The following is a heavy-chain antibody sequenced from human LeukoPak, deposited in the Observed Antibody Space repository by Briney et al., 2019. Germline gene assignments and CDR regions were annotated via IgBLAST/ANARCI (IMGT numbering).Heavy chain of an antibody. CDR2: ISYDGSDK. CDR1: GFTFSNYG. J-gene: IGHJ5*02. V-gene: IGHV3-30*03. Sequence: GGSLRLSCAASGFTFSNYGMHWVRQAPGKGLEWVAVISYDGSDKYYADSVKGRFTISRDNSKNTLYLQMNSLRAEDTAVYYCTRIEYSSSWGQGTLVTVSS. CDR3: TRIEYSSS. D-gene: IGHD6-6*01.